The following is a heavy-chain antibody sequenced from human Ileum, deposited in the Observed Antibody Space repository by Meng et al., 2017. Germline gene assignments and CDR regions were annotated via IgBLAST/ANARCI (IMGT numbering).Heavy chain of an antibody. D-gene: IGHD1-26*01. V-gene: IGHV3-23*01. CDR2: ISAGSEST. CDR3: SKPARGTYFTRDAFDF. CDR1: GFSFNTYG. Sequence: GGSLRLSCAASGFSFNTYGMSWVRQAPGKGLEWVSTISAGSESTYYADSVKGRFTISRDNSKNTLYLEVSSLRAEDTAVYYCSKPARGTYFTRDAFDFWGQGTVVTVSS. J-gene: IGHJ3*01.